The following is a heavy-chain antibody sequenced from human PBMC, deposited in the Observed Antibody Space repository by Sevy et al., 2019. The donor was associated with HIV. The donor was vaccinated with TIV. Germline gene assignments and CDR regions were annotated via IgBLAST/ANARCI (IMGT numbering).Heavy chain of an antibody. CDR3: ARGDDYDSGDYDGDHYLMDV. D-gene: IGHD3-22*01. Sequence: GGSLRLSCEASGFSVIKKDMNWVRQAPGKGLEWVSSINRGGNTFYTEPVRGRFTIARDSSRNALYLQMNSLRAEDTAVYYCARGDDYDSGDYDGDHYLMDVWGQGTTVTVSS. CDR2: INRGGNT. J-gene: IGHJ6*02. V-gene: IGHV3-53*01. CDR1: GFSVIKKD.